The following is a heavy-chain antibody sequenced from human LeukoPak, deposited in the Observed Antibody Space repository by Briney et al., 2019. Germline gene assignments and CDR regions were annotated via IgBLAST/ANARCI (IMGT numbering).Heavy chain of an antibody. J-gene: IGHJ4*02. V-gene: IGHV3-21*01. CDR1: GFTFSSYS. D-gene: IGHD5-24*01. CDR3: AIQRPRDGYASH. Sequence: GGSLRLSCAASGFTFSSYSMNWVRQAPGKGLEWVSSISSSSYIYYADSVKGRFTISRDNAKNSLYLQMNSLRAEDTAVYYCAIQRPRDGYASHWGQGTLVTVSS. CDR2: ISSSSYI.